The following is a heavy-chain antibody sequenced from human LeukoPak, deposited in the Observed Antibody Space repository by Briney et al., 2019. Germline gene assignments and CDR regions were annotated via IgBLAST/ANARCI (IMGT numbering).Heavy chain of an antibody. D-gene: IGHD5-24*01. CDR1: GLTFSSYA. CDR2: ISGSGGST. CDR3: ANGNVPEMATLHDGFDI. J-gene: IGHJ3*02. Sequence: PGGSLRLSCAASGLTFSSYAMSWVRQAPGQGLEWVSAISGSGGSTYYADSVKGRFTISRDNSKNTLYLQINSLRAEDTAVYYCANGNVPEMATLHDGFDIWGQGTMVTVSS. V-gene: IGHV3-23*01.